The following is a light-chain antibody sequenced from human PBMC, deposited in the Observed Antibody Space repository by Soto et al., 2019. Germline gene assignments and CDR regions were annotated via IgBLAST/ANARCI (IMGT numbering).Light chain of an antibody. V-gene: IGLV8-61*01. CDR1: SGSVSTSDY. J-gene: IGLJ3*02. Sequence: QAVGTQEPSFSVSPGGTVTLTCGLTSGSVSTSDYPSWYQQTPGQAPRTLIYNTNARSSGVPDRFSGSILGNKAALIITGAQADDESDYYCGLYMGSGIWVFGGGTKVTVL. CDR3: GLYMGSGIWV. CDR2: NTN.